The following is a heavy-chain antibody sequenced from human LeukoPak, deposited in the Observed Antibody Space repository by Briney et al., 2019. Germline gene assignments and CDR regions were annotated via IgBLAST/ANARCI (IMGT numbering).Heavy chain of an antibody. J-gene: IGHJ4*02. CDR1: GGSISSYY. V-gene: IGHV4-59*01. Sequence: SETLSLTCTVPGGSISSYYWSWIRQPPGKGLEWIGYIYYSGSTNYNPSLKSRVTISVDTSKNQFSLKLSSVTAADTAVYYCAGAMVRGAAFDYWGQGTLVTVSS. D-gene: IGHD3-10*01. CDR3: AGAMVRGAAFDY. CDR2: IYYSGST.